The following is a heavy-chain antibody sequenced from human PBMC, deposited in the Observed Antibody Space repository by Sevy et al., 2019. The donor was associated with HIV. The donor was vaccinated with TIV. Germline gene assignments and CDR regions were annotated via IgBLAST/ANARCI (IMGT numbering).Heavy chain of an antibody. Sequence: GGSLRLSCAASGFTFSSYGMHWVRQAPGKGLEWVAVIWYDGSNKYYADSVKGRFTKYRDISKNTLYLQMNSLRAEDMAVYYCARDKMREVDDFWSGAVNWFDPWGQGTLVTVSS. CDR3: ARDKMREVDDFWSGAVNWFDP. CDR1: GFTFSSYG. J-gene: IGHJ5*02. V-gene: IGHV3-33*01. D-gene: IGHD3-3*01. CDR2: IWYDGSNK.